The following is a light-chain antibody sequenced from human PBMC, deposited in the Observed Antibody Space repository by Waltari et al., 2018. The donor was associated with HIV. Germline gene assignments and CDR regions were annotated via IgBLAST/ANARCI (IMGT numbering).Light chain of an antibody. Sequence: ETVLTQSPGPLSLSPGERATLSCRASQSVGSNFAWYQQKPGQAPSLLIYGASTRATGVPGRFSGSGSGTEFTLTISGLQSEDCAVYYCQQYHHWPYTFGQGTKLEIK. CDR2: GAS. V-gene: IGKV3-15*01. CDR3: QQYHHWPYT. CDR1: QSVGSN. J-gene: IGKJ2*01.